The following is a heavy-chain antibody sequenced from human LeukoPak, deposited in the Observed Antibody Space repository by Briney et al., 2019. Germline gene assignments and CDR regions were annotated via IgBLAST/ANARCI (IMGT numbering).Heavy chain of an antibody. CDR1: GYTFTSYG. Sequence: ASVKVSCKAFGYTFTSYGIIWVRQAPGQGLEWMGWISAYNGNTNYAQKLQGRVTMTTDTSTSTAYMELRSLRSDDTAVYYCARVISYGGDDPWGQGTLVTVSS. J-gene: IGHJ5*02. CDR2: ISAYNGNT. D-gene: IGHD4-23*01. CDR3: ARVISYGGDDP. V-gene: IGHV1-18*01.